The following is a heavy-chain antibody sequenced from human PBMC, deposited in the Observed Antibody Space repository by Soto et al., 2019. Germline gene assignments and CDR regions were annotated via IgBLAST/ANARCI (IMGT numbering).Heavy chain of an antibody. V-gene: IGHV4-30-4*01. J-gene: IGHJ4*02. D-gene: IGHD6-13*01. CDR3: ARVDSNAAGTTTFDY. CDR2: IYYSGST. Sequence: QVQLQESGPGLVKPSQTLSLTCTVSGGSISSGDYYWSWIRQPPGKGLEWIGYIYYSGSTYYNPSLKSRVTISVDTSKNQFSLKLSSVTAADTAVYYCARVDSNAAGTTTFDYWGQGTLVTVSS. CDR1: GGSISSGDYY.